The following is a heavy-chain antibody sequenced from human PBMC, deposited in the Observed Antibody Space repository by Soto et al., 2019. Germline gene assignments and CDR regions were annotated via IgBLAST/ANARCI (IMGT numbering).Heavy chain of an antibody. CDR3: AKSNRGAYDTPDF. J-gene: IGHJ4*02. CDR1: GFSLKDDG. CDR2: ISYDGRNK. D-gene: IGHD3-22*01. Sequence: GSLRLSCAASGFSLKDDGMHWVRQPPGKGLEWVADISYDGRNKYYTDSVRGRFTISRDISKGTLYLQMNSLRPEDTAVYYCAKSNRGAYDTPDFWGQGTPVTVSS. V-gene: IGHV3-30*18.